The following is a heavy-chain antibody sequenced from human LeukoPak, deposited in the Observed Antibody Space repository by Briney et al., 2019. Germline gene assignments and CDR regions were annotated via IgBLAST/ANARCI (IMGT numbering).Heavy chain of an antibody. J-gene: IGHJ4*02. D-gene: IGHD2-2*01. Sequence: GSLRLSCTASGFAFGEHVMSWVRQVPGKGLEWVSGINWSGGNTDYADPLRGRFTISRDNAKNSLYLQMDSLRAEDTALYYCARAPITSPFYFDYWGQGTLVTVSS. CDR2: INWSGGNT. V-gene: IGHV3-20*04. CDR3: ARAPITSPFYFDY. CDR1: GFAFGEHV.